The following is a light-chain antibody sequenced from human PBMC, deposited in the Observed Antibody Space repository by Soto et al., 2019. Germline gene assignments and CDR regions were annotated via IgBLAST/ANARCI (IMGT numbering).Light chain of an antibody. J-gene: IGLJ2*01. CDR2: EVR. V-gene: IGLV2-8*01. CDR1: SSDIGSYNF. CDR3: TSYAGGNIVV. Sequence: QSALTQPPSASGSPGQSVIISCNGTSSDIGSYNFVSWYQQHPGKAPKVMLYEVRKRPSGVPDRFSGSKSGNTASLTVSGLQADDEADYYCTSYAGGNIVVFGGGTKLTVL.